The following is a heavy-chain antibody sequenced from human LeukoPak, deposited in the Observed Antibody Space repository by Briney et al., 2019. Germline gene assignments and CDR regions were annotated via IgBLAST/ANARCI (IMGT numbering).Heavy chain of an antibody. J-gene: IGHJ4*02. CDR2: IRGSGGST. CDR1: GFTFSSYA. D-gene: IGHD3-9*01. CDR3: AKDLNSVFLTVLDY. Sequence: GGSLRLSCAASGFTFSSYAMSWVRQAPGKGLEWVSAIRGSGGSTYYADSVRGRFTISRDNSKNTLYLQMNGLRAEDTAMYYCAKDLNSVFLTVLDYWGQGTRVTVSS. V-gene: IGHV3-23*01.